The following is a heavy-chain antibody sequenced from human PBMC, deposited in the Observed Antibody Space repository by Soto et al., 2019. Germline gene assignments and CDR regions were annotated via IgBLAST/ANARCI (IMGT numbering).Heavy chain of an antibody. D-gene: IGHD6-19*01. CDR3: AKSWKHSSGWYGNWFDP. J-gene: IGHJ5*02. CDR2: ISGSGGST. V-gene: IGHV3-23*01. CDR1: GFTFSSYA. Sequence: EVQLLESGGGLVQPGGSLRLSCAASGFTFSSYAMSWVRQAPGKGLEWVSAISGSGGSTYYADSVKGRFTISRDNSKNTLYLQMNSLRAEDTAVHYCAKSWKHSSGWYGNWFDPWGQGTLVTVSS.